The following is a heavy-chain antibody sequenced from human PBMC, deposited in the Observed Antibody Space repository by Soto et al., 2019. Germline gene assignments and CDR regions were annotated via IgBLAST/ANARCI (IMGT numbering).Heavy chain of an antibody. D-gene: IGHD2-8*01. V-gene: IGHV3-23*01. CDR1: GFTFSDYA. CDR3: AIVGTSFNDVWDHFDM. CDR2: VGGSDDDK. J-gene: IGHJ3*02. Sequence: EVQLLESGGGVVQPGGSLRLSCAAAGFTFSDYAMSWVRQTPGKGLQWVSGVGGSDDDKHYADSVRGRFIVSRDNSKNTLYQQMNRLRADDTAVYNFAIVGTSFNDVWDHFDMRGQGTEVTVSS.